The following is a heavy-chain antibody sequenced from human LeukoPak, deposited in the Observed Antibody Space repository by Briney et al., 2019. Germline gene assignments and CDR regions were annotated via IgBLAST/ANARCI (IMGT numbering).Heavy chain of an antibody. CDR3: TTVPRYCSGGSCSQFDY. D-gene: IGHD2-15*01. CDR2: IKSKTDGGTT. CDR1: GFTFSNAW. V-gene: IGHV3-15*01. Sequence: PGGSLRLSCAASGFTFSNAWTSWVRQAPGKGLEWVGRIKSKTDGGTTDYAAPVKGRFTISRDDSKNTLYLQMNSLKTEDTAVYYCTTVPRYCSGGSCSQFDYWGQGTLVTVSS. J-gene: IGHJ4*02.